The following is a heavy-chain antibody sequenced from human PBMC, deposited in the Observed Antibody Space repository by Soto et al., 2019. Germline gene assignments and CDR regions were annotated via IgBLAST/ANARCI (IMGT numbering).Heavy chain of an antibody. J-gene: IGHJ6*03. CDR3: GKGSGFYDIWTGYYNYYYMDV. D-gene: IGHD3-9*01. V-gene: IGHV3-64D*09. Sequence: GGSLRLSCSASGFTFSSYAMHWVRQAPGKGLEYVSAISSNGGSTYYADSVKGRFTISRDNSKNTLYLQMSRLRAEDTAVYYCGKGSGFYDIWTGYYNYYYMDVWGKGTTVTVSS. CDR1: GFTFSSYA. CDR2: ISSNGGST.